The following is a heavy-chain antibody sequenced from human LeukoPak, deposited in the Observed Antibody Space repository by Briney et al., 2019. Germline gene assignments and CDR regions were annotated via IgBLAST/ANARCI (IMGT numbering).Heavy chain of an antibody. CDR1: GFTFNNYA. CDR3: ARGGTYYYGSGSYYIENDAFDI. J-gene: IGHJ3*02. V-gene: IGHV3-23*01. D-gene: IGHD3-10*01. Sequence: GSLRLSCAASGFTFNNYAMSWVRQAPGKGLEWVSTISGSDDNTYYADSVKGRFTISRDISKNTLYLQMNSLRADDTAVYYCARGGTYYYGSGSYYIENDAFDIWGQGTMVTVSS. CDR2: ISGSDDNT.